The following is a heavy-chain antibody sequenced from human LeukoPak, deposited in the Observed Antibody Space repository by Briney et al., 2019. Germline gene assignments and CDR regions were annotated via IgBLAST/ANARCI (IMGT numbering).Heavy chain of an antibody. CDR1: GYTFTGYY. J-gene: IGHJ3*02. CDR3: ARVRSAWGTAMDLNDAFDI. V-gene: IGHV1-2*02. D-gene: IGHD5-18*01. CDR2: INPNSGGT. Sequence: ASVKVSCKASGYTFTGYYMHWVRQAPGQGLEWMGWINPNSGGTNYAQKFQGRVTMTRDTSISTAYMELSRLRSDDTAVYYCARVRSAWGTAMDLNDAFDIWGQGTMVTVSS.